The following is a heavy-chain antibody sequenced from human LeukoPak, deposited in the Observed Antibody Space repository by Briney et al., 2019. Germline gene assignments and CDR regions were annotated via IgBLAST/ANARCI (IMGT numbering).Heavy chain of an antibody. CDR1: GGSISNGGYY. CDR3: ARGRYDILTGYDDAFDI. CDR2: IYYSGSA. V-gene: IGHV4-31*03. J-gene: IGHJ3*02. D-gene: IGHD3-9*01. Sequence: PSETLSLTCTVSGGSISNGGYYWSWIRQHPGKGLEWIGYIYYSGSAYYNPSLKSRVTISVDTSKNQFSLKLSSVTAADTAVYYCARGRYDILTGYDDAFDIWGQGTMVTVSS.